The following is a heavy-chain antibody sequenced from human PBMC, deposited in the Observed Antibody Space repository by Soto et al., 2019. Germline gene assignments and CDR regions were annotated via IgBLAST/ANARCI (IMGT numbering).Heavy chain of an antibody. CDR2: IYHSGST. Sequence: QVQLQESGPGLVKPSGTLSLTCAVSGGSINSSNWWSWVRQPPGKGLEGIGEIYHSGSTNYNPSLKCRATRSVDKSKNQFSLKLSSVTAADTAVYYCARVWTTVTNWFDPWGQGTLVTVSS. D-gene: IGHD4-17*01. J-gene: IGHJ5*01. V-gene: IGHV4-4*02. CDR3: ARVWTTVTNWFDP. CDR1: GGSINSSNW.